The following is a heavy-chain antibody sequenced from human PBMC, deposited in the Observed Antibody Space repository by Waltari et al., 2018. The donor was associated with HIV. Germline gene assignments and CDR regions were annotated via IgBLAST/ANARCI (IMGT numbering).Heavy chain of an antibody. CDR1: GFPFCDNG. J-gene: IGHJ6*02. CDR2: ISGSGGST. V-gene: IGHV3-23*01. Sequence: EVQVLESGGALVQPGGSLRLSCSAAGFPFCDNGRSCVREAPGKGLEWVSTISGSGGSTYYADSVKGRFTVSRDNSKNTLYLQMNSLRAEDTTVYFCVKEHQYSHSWYSYYGMDVWGQGTTVTVSS. D-gene: IGHD6-13*01. CDR3: VKEHQYSHSWYSYYGMDV.